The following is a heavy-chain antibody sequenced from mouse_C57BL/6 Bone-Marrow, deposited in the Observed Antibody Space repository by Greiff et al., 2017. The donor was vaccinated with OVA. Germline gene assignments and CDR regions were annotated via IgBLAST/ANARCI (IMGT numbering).Heavy chain of an antibody. CDR2: ISDGGSYT. Sequence: EVKLMESGGGLVKPGGSLKLSCAASGFTFSSYAMSWVRQTPEKRLEWVATISDGGSYTYYPDNVKGRFTISRDNAKNNLYLQMSHLKSEDTAMYYCARTELVMDYWGQGTSVTVSS. CDR3: ARTELVMDY. CDR1: GFTFSSYA. J-gene: IGHJ4*01. V-gene: IGHV5-4*03. D-gene: IGHD4-1*01.